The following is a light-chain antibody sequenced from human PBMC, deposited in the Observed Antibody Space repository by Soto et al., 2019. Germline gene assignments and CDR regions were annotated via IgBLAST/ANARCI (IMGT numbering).Light chain of an antibody. CDR3: SSFTSSSTYV. CDR2: DVS. J-gene: IGLJ1*01. CDR1: SSDVGRYNY. V-gene: IGLV2-14*01. Sequence: QSALTQPASVSGSPGQSITISCTGTSSDVGRYNYVSWYQQHPGKAPKLTIYDVSNRPSGVSSHFSGSKSGNTASLTISGLQAEDEADYYCSSFTSSSTYVFGTGTQLTVL.